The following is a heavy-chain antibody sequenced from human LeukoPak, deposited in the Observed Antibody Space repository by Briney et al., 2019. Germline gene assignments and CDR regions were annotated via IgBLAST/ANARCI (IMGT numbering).Heavy chain of an antibody. CDR3: ASAPISKTTYFDY. CDR1: GFTFSDYY. J-gene: IGHJ4*02. CDR2: ISSSGSTI. V-gene: IGHV3-11*01. Sequence: GGSLRLSCAASGFTFSDYYMSWIRQAPGKGLEWVSYISSSGSTIYYADSVKGRFTISRDNAKNSLYLQMNSLRAEDTAVYYCASAPISKTTYFDYWGQGTLVTVSS. D-gene: IGHD1-1*01.